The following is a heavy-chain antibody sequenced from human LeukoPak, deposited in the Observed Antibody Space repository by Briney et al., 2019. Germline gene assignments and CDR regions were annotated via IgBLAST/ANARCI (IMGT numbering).Heavy chain of an antibody. D-gene: IGHD2/OR15-2a*01. V-gene: IGHV3-53*01. CDR2: IYSGGST. CDR3: ARDSQGAFDY. Sequence: PGGSLRLSCAASGFTVSSSYMSWVRQAPGKGLEWVSVIYSGGSTYYADSVKGRFTISRDNSKNTLYLQMNSLRAEDTAVYYCARDSQGAFDYWGQGTLVTVSS. J-gene: IGHJ4*02. CDR1: GFTVSSSY.